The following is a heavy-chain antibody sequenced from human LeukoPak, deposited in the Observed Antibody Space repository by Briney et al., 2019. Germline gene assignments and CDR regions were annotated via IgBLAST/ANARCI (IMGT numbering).Heavy chain of an antibody. CDR3: ARLAATGGYYYYYYYMDV. V-gene: IGHV1-69*06. Sequence: SVKVSCNVAGDSLIGLSMHWVRQAPGQGLEWMGGIIAIFGTSNYAQKFQGRVTITADKSTSTAYMELSSLRSEDTAVYYCARLAATGGYYYYYYYMDVWGKGTTVTVSS. CDR2: IIAIFGTS. D-gene: IGHD2-15*01. J-gene: IGHJ6*03. CDR1: GDSLIGLS.